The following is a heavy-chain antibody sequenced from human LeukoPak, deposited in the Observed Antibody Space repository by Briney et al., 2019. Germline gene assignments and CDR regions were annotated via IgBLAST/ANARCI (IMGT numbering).Heavy chain of an antibody. CDR1: GGTFSSYA. V-gene: IGHV1-69*05. Sequence: GASVKVSCKASGGTFSSYAISWVRQAPGQGLEWMGRIIPIFGTANYAQKFQGRVTITTDESTSTAYMELSSLRSEDTAVYYCARGSFNYYDSSGYIAEYFQHCGQGTLVTVSS. CDR2: IIPIFGTA. CDR3: ARGSFNYYDSSGYIAEYFQH. J-gene: IGHJ1*01. D-gene: IGHD3-22*01.